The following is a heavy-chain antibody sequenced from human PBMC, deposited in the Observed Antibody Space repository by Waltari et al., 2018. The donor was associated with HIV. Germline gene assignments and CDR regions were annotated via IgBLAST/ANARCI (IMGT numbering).Heavy chain of an antibody. V-gene: IGHV1-2*06. D-gene: IGHD2-2*02. J-gene: IGHJ6*02. CDR1: GYTFPGAY. CDR2: INPNSGGT. Sequence: QVQLVQSGAEVKKPGASVTVACPASGYTFPGAYTHRVRQAPGQGLDWMGRINPNSGGTNYAQKFQGRVTMTRDTSISTAYMELSRLRSDDTAVYYCARGDYCSSTSCYINGMDVWGQGTTVTVSS. CDR3: ARGDYCSSTSCYINGMDV.